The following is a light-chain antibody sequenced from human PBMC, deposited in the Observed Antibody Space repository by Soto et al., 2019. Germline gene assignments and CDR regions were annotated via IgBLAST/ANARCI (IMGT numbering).Light chain of an antibody. J-gene: IGKJ3*01. CDR2: EAS. V-gene: IGKV3D-15*01. CDR1: QSVSSK. CDR3: LQYKDLPFT. Sequence: EIVMTQSPGTLSVSPGERATLSCRASQSVSSKLAWYQQKPGQAPRVLIYEASTRATGIPASFSGSGSGTDFTLTISSLQSEDFAVYYCLQYKDLPFTFGPGTTVDIK.